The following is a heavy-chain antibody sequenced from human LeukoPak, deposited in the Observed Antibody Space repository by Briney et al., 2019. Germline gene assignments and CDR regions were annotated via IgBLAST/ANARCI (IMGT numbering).Heavy chain of an antibody. CDR3: ARVDIVVVPAAHNWFDP. CDR1: GGTFSSYA. Sequence: ASVKVSCKASGGTFSSYAISWVRQAPGQGLEWMRGIIPIFGTANYAQKFQGRVTITADKSTSTAYMELSSLRSEDTAVYYCARVDIVVVPAAHNWFDPWGQGTLVTVSS. V-gene: IGHV1-69*06. CDR2: IIPIFGTA. D-gene: IGHD2-2*03. J-gene: IGHJ5*02.